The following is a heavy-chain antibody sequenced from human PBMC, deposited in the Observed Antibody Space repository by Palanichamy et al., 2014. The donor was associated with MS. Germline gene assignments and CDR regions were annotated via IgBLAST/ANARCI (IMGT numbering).Heavy chain of an antibody. CDR3: ARASGSSGYYGMDV. D-gene: IGHD6-6*01. J-gene: IGHJ6*02. Sequence: EVQLVESGGGLVKPGGSLRLSCAASGFTFSSYSMDWVRQAPGKGLEWVSSISSSSSYIYYADSVKGRFTISRDNAKNSLYLQMNSLRAEDTAVYYCARASGSSGYYGMDVWGQGTTVTVSS. CDR1: GFTFSSYS. CDR2: ISSSSSYI. V-gene: IGHV3-21*01.